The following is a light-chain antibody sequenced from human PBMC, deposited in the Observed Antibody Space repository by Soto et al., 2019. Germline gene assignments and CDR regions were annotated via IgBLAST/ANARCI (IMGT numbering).Light chain of an antibody. Sequence: DIVLTQSPATLSSFPGARVTLSCRASQSVSSYLAWYQQKPGQAPSLLISDASNRATGIPARFSGSGSWTDFTLTIGSLEPEDFAVYYCQQRSNWPLTFGQGTRLEIK. V-gene: IGKV3-11*01. CDR1: QSVSSY. CDR3: QQRSNWPLT. J-gene: IGKJ5*01. CDR2: DAS.